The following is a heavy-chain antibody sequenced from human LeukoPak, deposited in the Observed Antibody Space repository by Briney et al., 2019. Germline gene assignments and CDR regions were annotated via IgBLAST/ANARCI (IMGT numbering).Heavy chain of an antibody. CDR3: ARGVRTFDY. Sequence: PSETLSLTCAVYGGSFSGYYWSWIRQPPGRGLEWIGEINHSGSTNYNPSLKSRVTISEDTSKNQFSLKLSSVTAADTAVYYCARGVRTFDYWGQGTLVTVSS. CDR2: INHSGST. J-gene: IGHJ4*02. V-gene: IGHV4-34*01. CDR1: GGSFSGYY. D-gene: IGHD3-16*02.